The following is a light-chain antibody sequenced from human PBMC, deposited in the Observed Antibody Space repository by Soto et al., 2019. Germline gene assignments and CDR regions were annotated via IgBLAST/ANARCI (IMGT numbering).Light chain of an antibody. J-gene: IGKJ5*01. CDR1: QSVNSN. V-gene: IGKV3-15*01. CDR2: GAS. Sequence: ETVMTQSPATLSVSPGERATLSWRSSQSVNSNLAWYQQKPGQAPRLLIYGASTRATGIPARFSGSGSGTDFTLSISRLEPEDFAVYYCQQYGGSLITFGQGTRLEIK. CDR3: QQYGGSLIT.